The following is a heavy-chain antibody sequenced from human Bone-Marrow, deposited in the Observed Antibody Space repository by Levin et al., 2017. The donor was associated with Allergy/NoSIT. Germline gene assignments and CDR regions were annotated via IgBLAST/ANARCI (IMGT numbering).Heavy chain of an antibody. D-gene: IGHD3-10*01. Sequence: KPSETLSLTCAVYGGPFSGYYWTWIRQPPGKGLEWIGEISHGGSTNYSPSLKSPVTISVDTSTKQLSLKLTSVTAADTAVYYCVRGVRYSGSATYYDYWGQGSLVTVSS. V-gene: IGHV4-34*01. CDR1: GGPFSGYY. J-gene: IGHJ4*02. CDR2: ISHGGST. CDR3: VRGVRYSGSATYYDY.